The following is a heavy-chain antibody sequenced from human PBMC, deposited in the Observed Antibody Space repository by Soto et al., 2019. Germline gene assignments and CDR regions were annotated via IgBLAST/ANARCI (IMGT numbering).Heavy chain of an antibody. CDR2: INGGNGDT. CDR3: ARGPLSLYSADFR. J-gene: IGHJ4*02. Sequence: QVQLVQSGAEVKKPGASVRISCRTSGYTFTSYAITWLRHAPGQRLEWMGWINGGNGDTKYSQKFQDRLSITRDTSATIVSLGLSSLTSEDTAIYYCARGPLSLYSADFRWGQGTLVTVSS. CDR1: GYTFTSYA. D-gene: IGHD1-26*01. V-gene: IGHV1-3*01.